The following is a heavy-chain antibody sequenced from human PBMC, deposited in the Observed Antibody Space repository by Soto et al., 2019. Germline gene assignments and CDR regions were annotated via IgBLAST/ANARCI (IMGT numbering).Heavy chain of an antibody. Sequence: ASAKVSCKASGYTFTSYGILWLRHAPGQGLEWMGWISDYNGNKKYEQKIQGRVTMTTDKSTSTDYMEMSRMRSEDTAVYYCARVGVKERYGMDVWGQGTTVTVSS. CDR2: ISDYNGNK. J-gene: IGHJ6*02. CDR1: GYTFTSYG. CDR3: ARVGVKERYGMDV. D-gene: IGHD3-16*01. V-gene: IGHV1-18*01.